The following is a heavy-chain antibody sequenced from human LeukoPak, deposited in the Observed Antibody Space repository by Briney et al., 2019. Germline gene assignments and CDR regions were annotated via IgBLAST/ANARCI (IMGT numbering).Heavy chain of an antibody. CDR1: GFTFSSYA. CDR3: AKEDIVVVPAGLDY. Sequence: GGSLRLSCAASGFTFSSYAMSWVRQAPGKGLEWVAVIWYDGSNKYYADSVKGRFTISRDNSKNTLYLQMNSLRAEDTAVYYCAKEDIVVVPAGLDYWGQGTLVTVSS. CDR2: IWYDGSNK. J-gene: IGHJ4*02. V-gene: IGHV3-33*06. D-gene: IGHD2-2*01.